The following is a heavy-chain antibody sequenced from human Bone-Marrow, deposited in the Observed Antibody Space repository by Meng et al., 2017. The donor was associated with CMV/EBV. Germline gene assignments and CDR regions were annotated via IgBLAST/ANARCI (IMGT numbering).Heavy chain of an antibody. D-gene: IGHD3-22*01. V-gene: IGHV3-7*01. CDR2: IKQDGSEK. CDR1: GVTCSNYW. CDR3: ARDDSTGYYYFDS. Sequence: CAASGVTCSNYWMSWVRQAPGKGLEWVANIKQDGSEKYFVDSVKGRFTISRDNAKNSLYLQMNSLRAEDTAVYYCARDDSTGYYYFDSWGQGTLVTVSS. J-gene: IGHJ4*02.